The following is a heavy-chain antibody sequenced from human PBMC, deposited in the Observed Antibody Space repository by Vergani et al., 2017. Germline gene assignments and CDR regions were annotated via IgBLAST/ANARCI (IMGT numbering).Heavy chain of an antibody. CDR2: INPNSGGT. J-gene: IGHJ6*02. CDR1: GYTFTSYG. V-gene: IGHV1-2*02. D-gene: IGHD3-10*01. Sequence: QVQLVQSGAEVKKPGASVKVSCKASGYTFTSYGISWVRQAPGQGLEWMGWINPNSGGTNYAQKFQGRVTMTRDTSISTAYMELSRVRSDDTAVYYCARVGYGSGSYTTRNFYYYYGMDVWGQGTTVTVSS. CDR3: ARVGYGSGSYTTRNFYYYYGMDV.